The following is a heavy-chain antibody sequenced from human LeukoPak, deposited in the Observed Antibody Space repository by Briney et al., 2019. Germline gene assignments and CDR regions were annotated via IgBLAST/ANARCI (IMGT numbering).Heavy chain of an antibody. CDR1: GGTLSSYT. CDR3: ARFGRLVIDP. D-gene: IGHD3-10*01. J-gene: IGHJ5*02. Sequence: ASVTVSCKASGGTLSSYTISWVRQAPGQRLEWMGRIIPILGIANYAQKFQGRVTITADKSTSTAYMELSSLRSEDTAVYYCARFGRLVIDPWGQGTLVTVSS. V-gene: IGHV1-69*02. CDR2: IIPILGIA.